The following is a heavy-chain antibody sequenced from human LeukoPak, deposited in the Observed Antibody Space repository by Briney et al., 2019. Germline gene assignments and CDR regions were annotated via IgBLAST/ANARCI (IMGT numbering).Heavy chain of an antibody. Sequence: SETLSLTCTVSGGSISSGSYYWGWIRQPPGKGLEWIGSIYYSGSTYYNPSLKSRVTISVDTSKNQFSLKLSSVTAADTAVYYCASSYYGDYNDYWGQGTLVTVSS. CDR3: ASSYYGDYNDY. D-gene: IGHD1-26*01. V-gene: IGHV4-39*01. CDR1: GGSISSGSYY. J-gene: IGHJ4*02. CDR2: IYYSGST.